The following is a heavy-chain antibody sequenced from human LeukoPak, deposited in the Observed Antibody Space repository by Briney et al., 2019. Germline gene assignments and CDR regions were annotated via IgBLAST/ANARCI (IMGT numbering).Heavy chain of an antibody. CDR3: TRVYCSSTSCSLDY. CDR1: GFTFGDYA. D-gene: IGHD2-2*01. CDR2: IRSKAYGGTT. Sequence: GGSLRLSRTASGFTFGDYAMSWVRQAPGKGLEWVGFIRSKAYGGTTEYAASVKGRSTISRDDSKSIAYLQMNSLKTEDTAVYYCTRVYCSSTSCSLDYWGQGTLVTVSS. V-gene: IGHV3-49*04. J-gene: IGHJ4*02.